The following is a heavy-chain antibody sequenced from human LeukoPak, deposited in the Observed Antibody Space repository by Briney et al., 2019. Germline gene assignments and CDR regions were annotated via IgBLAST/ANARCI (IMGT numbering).Heavy chain of an antibody. D-gene: IGHD3-22*01. Sequence: ASVKVSRKASGYTFTSYGISWVRQAPGQGLEWMGWISAYNGNTNYAQKLQGRVTMTTDTSTSTAYMELRSLRSDDTAVYYCARDGNYYDSSGRRPDYWGQGTLVTVSS. CDR1: GYTFTSYG. CDR2: ISAYNGNT. CDR3: ARDGNYYDSSGRRPDY. V-gene: IGHV1-18*01. J-gene: IGHJ4*02.